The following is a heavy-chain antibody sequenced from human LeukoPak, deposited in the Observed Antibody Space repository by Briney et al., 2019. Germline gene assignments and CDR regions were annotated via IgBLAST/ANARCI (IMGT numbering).Heavy chain of an antibody. J-gene: IGHJ4*02. Sequence: GGSLRLSCAASGFTFSSYAMSWVRQAPGKGLEWVSAISGSGGSTYYADSVKGRFTISRDNSKNTLYLQMNSLRAEDTAVYYCAERIVVVPGATFRDNSWYWGQGTLVTVSS. V-gene: IGHV3-23*01. CDR3: AERIVVVPGATFRDNSWY. CDR2: ISGSGGST. CDR1: GFTFSSYA. D-gene: IGHD2-2*01.